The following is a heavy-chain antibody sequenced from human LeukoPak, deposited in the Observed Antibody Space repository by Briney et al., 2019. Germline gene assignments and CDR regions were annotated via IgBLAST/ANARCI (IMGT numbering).Heavy chain of an antibody. V-gene: IGHV1-18*04. CDR3: ARAPFGWFEELSWFDP. CDR2: ISAYNGNT. D-gene: IGHD3-10*01. J-gene: IGHJ5*02. CDR1: GYTFTSYG. Sequence: ASVKVSCKASGYTFTSYGISWVRQAPGQGLEWMGWISAYNGNTNYAQKLQGRVTMTTDTSTSTAYMELRSLRSDDTAVYYCARAPFGWFEELSWFDPWGQGTLVTVSS.